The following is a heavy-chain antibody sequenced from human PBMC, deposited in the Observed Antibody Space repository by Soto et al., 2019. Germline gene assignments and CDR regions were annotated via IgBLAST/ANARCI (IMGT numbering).Heavy chain of an antibody. J-gene: IGHJ6*02. V-gene: IGHV4-39*01. Sequence: SETLSLTCTVSGGSISSSSYYWGWIRQPPGKGLEWIGSIYYSGSTYYNPSLKSRVTISVDTSKNQFSLKLSSVTAADTAVYYCARHVLYGSGWYYYGMDVWGQGTTVTVSS. CDR3: ARHVLYGSGWYYYGMDV. CDR2: IYYSGST. CDR1: GGSISSSSYY. D-gene: IGHD3-10*01.